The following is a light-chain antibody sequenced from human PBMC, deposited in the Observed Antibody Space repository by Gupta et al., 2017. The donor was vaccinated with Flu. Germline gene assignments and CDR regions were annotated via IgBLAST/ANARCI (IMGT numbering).Light chain of an antibody. J-gene: IGKJ2*01. CDR2: YAS. CDR3: QQFYYIPDT. Sequence: VSLGERATINCKSSQSRVHTDNKNYLAWYRQKPGQPPQLLIYYASTRESGVPDRFSGSGSGTDFTLTISSLQAEDVAVYYCQQFYYIPDTFGRGTELEI. CDR1: QSRVHTDNKNY. V-gene: IGKV4-1*01.